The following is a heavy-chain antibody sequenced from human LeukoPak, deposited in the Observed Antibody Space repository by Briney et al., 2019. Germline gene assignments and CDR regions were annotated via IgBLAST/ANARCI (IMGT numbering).Heavy chain of an antibody. D-gene: IGHD1-1*01. CDR1: GFTFSAYA. J-gene: IGHJ4*02. V-gene: IGHV3-64D*09. CDR3: VKITSVTGGDC. Sequence: GGSLRLSCSASGFTFSAYAMYWVRQAPGKGLEYVSGISSNGRSSFYADSVKGRFTISRDNSKNTLYLQMSSLRAEDTAVYYCVKITSVTGGDCWGQGTRLTVSS. CDR2: ISSNGRSS.